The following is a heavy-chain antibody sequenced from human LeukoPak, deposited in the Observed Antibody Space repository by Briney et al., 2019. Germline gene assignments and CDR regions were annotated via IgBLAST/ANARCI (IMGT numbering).Heavy chain of an antibody. V-gene: IGHV3-7*01. J-gene: IGHJ4*02. CDR3: ARDPSTASAWFYFDL. CDR2: INQDGSVR. D-gene: IGHD6-19*01. CDR1: GFTFGSNW. Sequence: PGGSLRLSCAASGFTFGSNWMSWVRQAPGKGLEWVAHINQDGSVRYYVDSVKGRFTISRDNTKNPLYLQMNNLRVDDTAIYYCARDPSTASAWFYFDLWGQGTLVTVSS.